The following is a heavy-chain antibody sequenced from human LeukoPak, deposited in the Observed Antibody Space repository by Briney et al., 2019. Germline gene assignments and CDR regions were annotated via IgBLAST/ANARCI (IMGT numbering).Heavy chain of an antibody. CDR3: AREIAAAGTDY. CDR2: ISSSSSYI. Sequence: GGSLRLSCAASGFTFSSYSMNWVRQAPGKGLEWVSSISSSSSYIYYADSVKGRFTISRDNVKNSLYLQMNSLRAEDTAVYYCAREIAAAGTDYWGQGTLVTVSS. CDR1: GFTFSSYS. V-gene: IGHV3-21*01. J-gene: IGHJ4*02. D-gene: IGHD6-13*01.